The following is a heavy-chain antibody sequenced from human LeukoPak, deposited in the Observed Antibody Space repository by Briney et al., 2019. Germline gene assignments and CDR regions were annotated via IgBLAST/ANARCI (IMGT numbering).Heavy chain of an antibody. V-gene: IGHV1-18*01. D-gene: IGHD3-22*01. CDR2: ISAYNGNT. Sequence: ASVKVSCKASGYTFASYGISWVRQAHGQGLEWMGWISAYNGNTNYAQRLQGRVTMTTDTSTSTAYMELRSLTADDTAVYYCARNTYHYDSRGYFYFDYWGQGTLVTVSS. J-gene: IGHJ4*02. CDR1: GYTFASYG. CDR3: ARNTYHYDSRGYFYFDY.